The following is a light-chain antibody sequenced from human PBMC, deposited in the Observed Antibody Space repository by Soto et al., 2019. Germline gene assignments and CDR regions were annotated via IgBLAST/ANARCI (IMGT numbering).Light chain of an antibody. V-gene: IGKV1-5*03. CDR1: QSISTW. CDR2: KAS. J-gene: IGKJ2*01. Sequence: DIQMTQSPSTLPASVGDRVTITCRARQSISTWLAWYQQQPGKAPKLLIYKASSLQSGVPSRVSGRGSGTQFTLTTNTLQPDDFATYYCQQYDSYPYTFGQGTKLEIK. CDR3: QQYDSYPYT.